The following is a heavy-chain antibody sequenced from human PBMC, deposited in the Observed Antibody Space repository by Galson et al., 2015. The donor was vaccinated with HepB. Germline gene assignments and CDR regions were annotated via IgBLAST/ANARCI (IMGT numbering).Heavy chain of an antibody. Sequence: ETLSLTCTVSGDSIGRSNSYWGWIRQPPGKGLEWIGSVLYSGSAYYKSSLRSRIAVSLDTSKNQFSLRLRSVTAADTAVYYCARDGRNFGECPSDLWGRGTLVTVSS. CDR2: VLYSGSA. CDR1: GDSIGRSNSY. J-gene: IGHJ2*01. V-gene: IGHV4-39*07. CDR3: ARDGRNFGECPSDL. D-gene: IGHD3-10*01.